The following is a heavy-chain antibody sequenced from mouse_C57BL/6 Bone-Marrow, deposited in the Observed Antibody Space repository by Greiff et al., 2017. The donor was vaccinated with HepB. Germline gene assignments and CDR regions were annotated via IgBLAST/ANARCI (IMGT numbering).Heavy chain of an antibody. CDR1: GYTFTAYN. CDR2: INPNNGGT. J-gene: IGHJ2*01. Sequence: EVQLQQSGPELVKPGASVKIPCKASGYTFTAYNMDWVKQSHGKSLEWIGDINPNNGGTIYNQKFKGKATLTVDKSSSTAYMELSSLTSEDAAVYYCAGKMDYDGGSDGYLGCWGQGTTLTVSS. D-gene: IGHD1-1*01. V-gene: IGHV1-18*01. CDR3: AGKMDYDGGSDGYLGC.